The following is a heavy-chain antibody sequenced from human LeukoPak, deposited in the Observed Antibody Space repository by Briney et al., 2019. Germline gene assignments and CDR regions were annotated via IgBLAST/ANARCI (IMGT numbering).Heavy chain of an antibody. Sequence: GGPLRLSCAASGFTFSTYAMHWVRQALGKGLEWVAVISYDGSSKYYADSVKGRFTISRDNSKNTLYLQMNSLRAEDTAVYYCARARSSYGYGDAFDIWGQGTMVTVSS. CDR3: ARARSSYGYGDAFDI. D-gene: IGHD5-18*01. J-gene: IGHJ3*02. CDR1: GFTFSTYA. V-gene: IGHV3-30*04. CDR2: ISYDGSSK.